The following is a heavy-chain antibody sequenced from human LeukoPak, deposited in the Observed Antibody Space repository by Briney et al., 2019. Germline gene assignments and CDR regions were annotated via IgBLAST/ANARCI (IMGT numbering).Heavy chain of an antibody. Sequence: GGSLRLSCAASGFTVSSNYMSWVRQAPGKGLEWVSVIYSGGSTYYADSVKGRFTISRDNSKNTLYLQMNSLRAEDTAVYYCARAHQTGWSFDYWGQGTLVTVSS. J-gene: IGHJ4*02. D-gene: IGHD6-19*01. CDR2: IYSGGST. CDR3: ARAHQTGWSFDY. CDR1: GFTVSSNY. V-gene: IGHV3-66*01.